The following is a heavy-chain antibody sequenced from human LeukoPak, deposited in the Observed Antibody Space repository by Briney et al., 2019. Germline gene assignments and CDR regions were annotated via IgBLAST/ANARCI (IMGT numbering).Heavy chain of an antibody. Sequence: SETLSLTCTVSGGSISSYYWSWIRQPPGRGLEWIGYIYYSGSTNYNPSLKSRVTISVDTSKNQFSLKLSSVTAADTAVYYCARTTEGYCRGRSCYSYYYYMDVWGKGTTVTVSS. CDR1: GGSISSYY. D-gene: IGHD2-15*01. J-gene: IGHJ6*03. CDR2: IYYSGST. V-gene: IGHV4-59*01. CDR3: ARTTEGYCRGRSCYSYYYYMDV.